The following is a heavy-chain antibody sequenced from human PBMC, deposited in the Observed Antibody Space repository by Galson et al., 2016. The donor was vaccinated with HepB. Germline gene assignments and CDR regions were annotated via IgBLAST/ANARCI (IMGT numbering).Heavy chain of an antibody. CDR1: GGSINSGAYY. V-gene: IGHV4-31*03. J-gene: IGHJ5*02. CDR2: IYNSGYT. CDR3: ARGNDFDGPAVPAPWFDP. Sequence: TLSLTCSVSGGSINSGAYYWSWIRQHPGKGLEWIGYIYNSGYTYYNPSLKSRVTISRDTSKNQFSLKLSSVTAADTAVYYCARGNDFDGPAVPAPWFDPWGQGTLLTVSS. D-gene: IGHD3-3*01.